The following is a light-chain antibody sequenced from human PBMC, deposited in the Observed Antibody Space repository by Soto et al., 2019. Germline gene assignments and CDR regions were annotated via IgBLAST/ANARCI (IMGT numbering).Light chain of an antibody. CDR1: QSISSY. CDR2: AAS. Sequence: DIQMTQSPSCLSASVGDRVTITYRASQSISSYLNWYQQKPGKAPKLMIYAASSLQSGVPSRFSGSGSGTDLTLTISSLQPEDFATYYCQQSYSTPRTFGQGTKVEIK. J-gene: IGKJ1*01. CDR3: QQSYSTPRT. V-gene: IGKV1-39*01.